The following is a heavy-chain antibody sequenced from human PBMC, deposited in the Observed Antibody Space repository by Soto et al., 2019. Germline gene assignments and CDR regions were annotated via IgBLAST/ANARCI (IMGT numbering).Heavy chain of an antibody. CDR2: IRQDGSET. CDR3: ARNVFPYWTSAVCCDQYYSYMDV. Sequence: GGSLRLSCAASEFTFNSYWMSWVRQAPGKGLEWVANIRQDGSETNYVDSVKGRFTISRDNAKDSLFLQMNSLRAEDTAVYYCARNVFPYWTSAVCCDQYYSYMDVWGKGTMVTVSS. CDR1: EFTFNSYW. J-gene: IGHJ6*03. D-gene: IGHD1-1*01. V-gene: IGHV3-7*01.